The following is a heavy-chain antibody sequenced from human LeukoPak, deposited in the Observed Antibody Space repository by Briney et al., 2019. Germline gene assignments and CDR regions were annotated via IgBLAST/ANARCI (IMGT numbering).Heavy chain of an antibody. V-gene: IGHV4-59*08. D-gene: IGHD2-15*01. J-gene: IGHJ6*02. Sequence: PSETLSLTCTVSDAFIGSFYWSWIRQRPGKGLEWIGYISQNGYTHYTPSLRSRVTILRDMSENQFSLILTSVTAADTAVYYCTRHDVVEVLGHGMAVWGQGATVIVSS. CDR1: DAFIGSFY. CDR2: ISQNGYT. CDR3: TRHDVVEVLGHGMAV.